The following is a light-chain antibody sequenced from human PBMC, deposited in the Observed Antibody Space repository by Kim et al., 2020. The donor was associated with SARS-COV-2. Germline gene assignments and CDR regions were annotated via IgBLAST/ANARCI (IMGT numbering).Light chain of an antibody. CDR1: QSVRNNY. CDR2: GAS. Sequence: EIVLTQSPGTLSLSPGERATLSCRASQSVRNNYLTWYQHKPGQAPRLLIYGASSRAAGIPDRFSGSGSGTDFTLTISRLEPEDFAVYYCLHYGGSPIHTFGQGTQAGYQ. V-gene: IGKV3-20*01. CDR3: LHYGGSPIHT. J-gene: IGKJ2*01.